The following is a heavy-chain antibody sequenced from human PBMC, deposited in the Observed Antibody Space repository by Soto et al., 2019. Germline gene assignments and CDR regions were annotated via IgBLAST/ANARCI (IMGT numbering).Heavy chain of an antibody. CDR3: ASLGQLVLPYYYYYGMDV. CDR1: LWVLGSSE. Sequence: SETLHLTGVLMLWVLGSSEGGGMRQPPGTRLEWIGEINHSGSTNYNPSLKSRVTISVDTSKNQFSLKLSSVTAADTAVYYCASLGQLVLPYYYYYGMDVWGQGTTVTVSS. D-gene: IGHD6-13*01. V-gene: IGHV4-34*01. J-gene: IGHJ6*02. CDR2: INHSGST.